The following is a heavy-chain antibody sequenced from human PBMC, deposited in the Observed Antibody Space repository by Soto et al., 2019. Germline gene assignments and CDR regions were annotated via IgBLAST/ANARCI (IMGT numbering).Heavy chain of an antibody. CDR3: AKGSRRLAARNWFDP. V-gene: IGHV3-23*01. CDR1: GFTFSSYA. Sequence: HPGGSLRLSCAASGFTFSSYAMSWVRQAPGKGLEWVSAISGSGGSTYYADSVKGRFTISRDNSKNTLYLQMNSLGAEDTAVYYCAKGSRRLAARNWFDPWGQGTLVTVSS. CDR2: ISGSGGST. J-gene: IGHJ5*02. D-gene: IGHD6-6*01.